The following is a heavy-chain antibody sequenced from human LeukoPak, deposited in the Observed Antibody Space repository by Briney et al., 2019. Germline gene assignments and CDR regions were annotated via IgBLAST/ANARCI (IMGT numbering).Heavy chain of an antibody. CDR2: IYHSGST. V-gene: IGHV4-38-2*02. CDR3: ARSPDYGDYLGFDY. CDR1: NYSITSGHY. D-gene: IGHD4-17*01. Sequence: SETLSLTCTVSNYSITSGHYWDWIRQPPGKGLEWIGSIYHSGSTYYNPSLKSRVTISVDKSKNQFSLKLSSVTAADTAVYYCARSPDYGDYLGFDYWGQGTLVTVSS. J-gene: IGHJ4*02.